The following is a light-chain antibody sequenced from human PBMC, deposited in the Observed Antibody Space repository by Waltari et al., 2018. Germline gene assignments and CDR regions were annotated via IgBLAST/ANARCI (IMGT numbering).Light chain of an antibody. CDR1: QRISSY. V-gene: IGKV4-1*01. J-gene: IGKJ5*01. CDR2: WAS. Sequence: DIQMTQSPSSLSASVGDRVTITCRASQRISSYLNWYQQKPGLPPKLLIYWASTRESGVPDRFSGSGSGTDFPLTISSLQAEDVAVYYCQQYYSSPVTFGQGTRLEIK. CDR3: QQYYSSPVT.